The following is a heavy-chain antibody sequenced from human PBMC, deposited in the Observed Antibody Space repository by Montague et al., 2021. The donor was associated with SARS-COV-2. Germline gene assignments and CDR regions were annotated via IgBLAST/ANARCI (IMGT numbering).Heavy chain of an antibody. CDR1: GGSISTYY. CDR2: IYYSGTA. Sequence: SETLSLTCTVLGGSISTYYWSWIRQPPGKELEWIGDIYYSGTANYNPSLKSRVTISVDTSKNQFSLKVRSVTAADTAVYYCARLVGGRETRFDPWGQGTLVTVSS. V-gene: IGHV4-59*08. J-gene: IGHJ5*02. D-gene: IGHD3-10*01. CDR3: ARLVGGRETRFDP.